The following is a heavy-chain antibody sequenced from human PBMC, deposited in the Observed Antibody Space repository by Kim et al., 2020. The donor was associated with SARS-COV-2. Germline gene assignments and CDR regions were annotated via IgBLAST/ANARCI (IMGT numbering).Heavy chain of an antibody. Sequence: GGSLRLSCAASGFTFSDHYMSWIRQAPGKGLEWVSYISSSGSTIYYADSVKGRFTISRDNAKNSLYLQMNSLRAEDTAVYYCARGPYYDYVWGSYRQYNWFDPWGQGTLVTVSS. J-gene: IGHJ5*02. CDR2: ISSSGSTI. CDR3: ARGPYYDYVWGSYRQYNWFDP. D-gene: IGHD3-16*02. V-gene: IGHV3-11*04. CDR1: GFTFSDHY.